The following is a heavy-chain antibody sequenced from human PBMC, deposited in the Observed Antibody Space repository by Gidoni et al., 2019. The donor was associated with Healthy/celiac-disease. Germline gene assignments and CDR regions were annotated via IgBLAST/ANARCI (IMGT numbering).Heavy chain of an antibody. J-gene: IGHJ4*02. CDR2: ISGSGGST. CDR3: AKDPVTMVRGVIFDYFDY. D-gene: IGHD3-10*01. Sequence: EVQLLESGGGLVQPGGSLRLSCAASGFPFSSYAMSWVRQAPGKGLEWVSAISGSGGSTYYADSVKGRFTISRDNSKNTLYLQMNSLRAEDTAVYYCAKDPVTMVRGVIFDYFDYWGQGTLVTVSS. V-gene: IGHV3-23*01. CDR1: GFPFSSYA.